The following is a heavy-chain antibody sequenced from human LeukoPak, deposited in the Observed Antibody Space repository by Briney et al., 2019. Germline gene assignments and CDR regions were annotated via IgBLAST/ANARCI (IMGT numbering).Heavy chain of an antibody. CDR2: IYYSGST. D-gene: IGHD2-15*01. J-gene: IGHJ4*02. CDR3: ARSSGCSGGSCYSRWTFDY. CDR1: GGSISSYY. Sequence: PSETLSLTCTVSGGSISSYYWSWIRQPPGKGLEWIGYIYYSGSTNYNPSLKSRVTISVDTSKNQFSLKLSSVTAADTAVYYCARSSGCSGGSCYSRWTFDYWGQGTLVTVSS. V-gene: IGHV4-59*08.